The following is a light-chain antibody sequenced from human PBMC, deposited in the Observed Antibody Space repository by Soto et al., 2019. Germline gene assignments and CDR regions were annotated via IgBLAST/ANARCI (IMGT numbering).Light chain of an antibody. J-gene: IGLJ1*01. V-gene: IGLV2-14*03. Sequence: QSALTQPASVSGSPGQSITLSCTGTSSDVGGYNYVSWYQHHPGKAPKLMIFDVSNRPSGVSNRFSGSKSGNTASLTISGLQPEEEADSYCSSYTTSNTRQIVFGTGTKVTVL. CDR3: SSYTTSNTRQIV. CDR2: DVS. CDR1: SSDVGGYNY.